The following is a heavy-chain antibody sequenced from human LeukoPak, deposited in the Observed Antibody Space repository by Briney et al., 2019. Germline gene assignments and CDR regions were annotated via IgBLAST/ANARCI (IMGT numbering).Heavy chain of an antibody. Sequence: GGSLRLSCAASGFSFNAYWMTWVRQAPGKGLEWVANIRQDGDTKYYVDSVKGRFTISRDNAMNSLYLQMNSLRAEDTAIYYCARSLPYGTTWYGRSDFWGQGTLVTVSS. V-gene: IGHV3-7*03. CDR2: IRQDGDTK. CDR3: ARSLPYGTTWYGRSDF. CDR1: GFSFNAYW. D-gene: IGHD6-13*01. J-gene: IGHJ4*02.